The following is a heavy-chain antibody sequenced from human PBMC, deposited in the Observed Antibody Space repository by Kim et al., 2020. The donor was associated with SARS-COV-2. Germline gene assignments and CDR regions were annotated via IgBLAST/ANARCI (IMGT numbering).Heavy chain of an antibody. Sequence: TNYNPTLKSRVTISVDTSKNQFSLKLSSVTAADTAVYYCARARRLDFDYWGQGTLVTVSS. V-gene: IGHV4-59*01. J-gene: IGHJ4*02. CDR2: T. CDR3: ARARRLDFDY.